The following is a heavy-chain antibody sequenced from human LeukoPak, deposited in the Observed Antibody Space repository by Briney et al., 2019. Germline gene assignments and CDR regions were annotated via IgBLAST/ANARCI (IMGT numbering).Heavy chain of an antibody. J-gene: IGHJ5*02. CDR2: IYHSGST. D-gene: IGHD1-26*01. Sequence: SETLSLTCAVSGGSISSSNWWSWVRQPPGKGLEWSGEIYHSGSTNYNPSLQSRVTISVDKSKNQFSLKLSSVTAADPAVYYCAITRSSGSYSPNWFDPWGQGTLVTVSS. V-gene: IGHV4-4*02. CDR3: AITRSSGSYSPNWFDP. CDR1: GGSISSSNW.